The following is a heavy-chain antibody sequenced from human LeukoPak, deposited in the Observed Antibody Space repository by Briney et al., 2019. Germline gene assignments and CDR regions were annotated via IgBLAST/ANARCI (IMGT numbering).Heavy chain of an antibody. CDR3: ARVVGRYCSSTSCYIDY. Sequence: PSETLSLTCIVSGGSISTYYWSWIRQPPGKGLDWIGYTYDSGSTNYNPSLKSRVTISEDTSKRQFSLKLRSVTAADTAVYYCARVVGRYCSSTSCYIDYWGQGTLVTVSS. J-gene: IGHJ4*02. V-gene: IGHV4-59*01. CDR1: GGSISTYY. D-gene: IGHD2-2*02. CDR2: TYDSGST.